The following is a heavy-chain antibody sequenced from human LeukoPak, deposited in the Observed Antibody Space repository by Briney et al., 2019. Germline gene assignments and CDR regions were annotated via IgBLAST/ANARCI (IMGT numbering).Heavy chain of an antibody. CDR2: IWYDGSNK. D-gene: IGHD2-15*01. CDR1: GFTFSSYG. CDR3: ARELRSGAHLYYYYGMDV. J-gene: IGHJ6*02. V-gene: IGHV3-30*19. Sequence: GGSLRLSCAASGFTFSSYGMHWVRQAPGKGLEWVAVIWYDGSNKYYADSVKGRFTISRDNSKNTLYLQMNSLRAEDTAVYYCARELRSGAHLYYYYGMDVWGQGTTVTVSS.